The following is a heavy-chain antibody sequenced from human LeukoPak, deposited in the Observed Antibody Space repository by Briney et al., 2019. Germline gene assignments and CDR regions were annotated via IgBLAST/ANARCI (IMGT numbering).Heavy chain of an antibody. J-gene: IGHJ4*02. CDR3: ARGDGDYPPYYLFY. CDR2: INAGNGNT. Sequence: ASVKVSCKASGYTFTSYAMHWVRQAPGQRLEWMGWINAGNGNTKYSQKFQGRVTITRDTSASTAYMELSSLRSEDTAVYYCARGDGDYPPYYLFYWGEATLVTGSS. CDR1: GYTFTSYA. D-gene: IGHD4-17*01. V-gene: IGHV1-3*01.